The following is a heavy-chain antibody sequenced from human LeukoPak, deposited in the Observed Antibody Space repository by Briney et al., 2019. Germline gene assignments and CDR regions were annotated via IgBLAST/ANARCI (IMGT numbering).Heavy chain of an antibody. V-gene: IGHV3-74*03. CDR1: VHIFSIHY. Sequence: GGSLTLFRTACVHIFSIHYMHWPPRATGKALVWVSRINREWSNTTYADSVNGRFTICRDNAKITLYLQMKSLRDEDTAVYYCTRDVSQSSSWYGEFDYWGQGTQVTVSS. CDR3: TRDVSQSSSWYGEFDY. D-gene: IGHD6-13*01. CDR2: INREWSNT. J-gene: IGHJ4*02.